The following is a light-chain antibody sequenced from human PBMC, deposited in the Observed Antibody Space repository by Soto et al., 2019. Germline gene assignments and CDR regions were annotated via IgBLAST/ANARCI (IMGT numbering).Light chain of an antibody. J-gene: IGLJ2*01. CDR2: EVS. Sequence: QSALTQPASVSGSPGQSITISCNGTSSDVGSYNLVSWYQQHPGKAPKLMIYEVSKRPSGVSNRFSGSKSGNTASLTISGLQAEDEADYYCCSYAGSSTYVVFGGVTKVTVL. CDR1: SSDVGSYNL. CDR3: CSYAGSSTYVV. V-gene: IGLV2-23*02.